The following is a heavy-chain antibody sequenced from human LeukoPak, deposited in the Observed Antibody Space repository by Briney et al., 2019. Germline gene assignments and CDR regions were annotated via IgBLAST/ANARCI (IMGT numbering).Heavy chain of an antibody. CDR3: ARDLEDSSPFGAFDM. J-gene: IGHJ3*02. CDR1: GFTFSNYG. D-gene: IGHD3-22*01. Sequence: PGRSLRLSCAASGFTFSNYGMHWVRQVPGKGLGWVAAIWFDGIRKYYADSVKGRLTISRDNSKNTLYLQMNRLRAEDTAVYYCARDLEDSSPFGAFDMWGQGTMVTVSS. V-gene: IGHV3-33*01. CDR2: IWFDGIRK.